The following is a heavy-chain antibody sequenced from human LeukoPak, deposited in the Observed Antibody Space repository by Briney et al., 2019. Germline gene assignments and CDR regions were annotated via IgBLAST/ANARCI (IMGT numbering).Heavy chain of an antibody. CDR3: AIHPSDSSGYFSY. CDR2: IDAKTGNP. CDR1: GYTFSSCA. J-gene: IGHJ4*02. V-gene: IGHV7-4-1*02. D-gene: IGHD3-22*01. Sequence: ASVKVSCTASGYTFSSCAINWVRQAPGQGLEYMGWIDAKTGNPTYAQGFTGRFVFSLDTSVSTAYLQISSLKAEDTAVYYCAIHPSDSSGYFSYWGQGALVTVSS.